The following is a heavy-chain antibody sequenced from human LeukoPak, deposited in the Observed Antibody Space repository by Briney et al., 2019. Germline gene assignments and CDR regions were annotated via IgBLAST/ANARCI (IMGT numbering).Heavy chain of an antibody. CDR1: GGSISSYY. CDR2: IYYSGST. V-gene: IGHV4-59*01. Sequence: SETLSLTCTVSGGSISSYYWSWIRQPPGKGLEWIGYIYYSGSTNYNPSLKSRVIISVDTSKNQFSLKLSSVTAADTAVYYCARATAMVRGYNWFDPWGQGTLVTVSS. D-gene: IGHD3-10*01. CDR3: ARATAMVRGYNWFDP. J-gene: IGHJ5*02.